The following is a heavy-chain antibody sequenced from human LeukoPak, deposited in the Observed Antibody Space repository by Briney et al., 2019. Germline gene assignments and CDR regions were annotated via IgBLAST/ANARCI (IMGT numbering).Heavy chain of an antibody. D-gene: IGHD2-15*01. CDR2: ISGSGGST. J-gene: IGHJ3*02. CDR3: GGYCSGGSCYVNDAFDI. Sequence: GGSLRLSCAASGFTFSSYAMNWVRQAPGEGLEWVSGISGSGGSTYYADSVKGRFTISRDNAKNSLYLQMNSLRAEDTAVYYCGGYCSGGSCYVNDAFDIWGQGTMVTVSS. CDR1: GFTFSSYA. V-gene: IGHV3-23*01.